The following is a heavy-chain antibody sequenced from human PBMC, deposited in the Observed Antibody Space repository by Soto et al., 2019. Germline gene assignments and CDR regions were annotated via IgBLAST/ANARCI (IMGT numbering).Heavy chain of an antibody. Sequence: EVQLVESGGGLVQPGGSLKLSCAASGFTFSGSAMHWVRQASGKGLEWVGRIRSKANSYATAYAASVKGRFTISRDDSKNTAYLQMNSLKTEDTAVYYCTRHRGSSWDKYNWFDPWGQGTLVTVSS. D-gene: IGHD6-13*01. CDR3: TRHRGSSWDKYNWFDP. CDR1: GFTFSGSA. V-gene: IGHV3-73*02. CDR2: IRSKANSYAT. J-gene: IGHJ5*02.